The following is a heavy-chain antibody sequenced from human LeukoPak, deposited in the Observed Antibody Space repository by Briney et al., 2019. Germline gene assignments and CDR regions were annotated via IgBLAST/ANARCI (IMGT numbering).Heavy chain of an antibody. CDR2: SNADNDNT. J-gene: IGHJ3*02. D-gene: IGHD2-21*01. CDR1: GYTFSNYP. V-gene: IGHV1-3*02. CDR3: ARSDPNSHAAFDI. Sequence: ASVKVSCKASGYTFSNYPMHWVRQAPGQRLEWMGWSNADNDNTKYSQEFQGRVTIISDTSASTAYMELSSLRSEDMAVYYCARSDPNSHAAFDIWGQGTMVTVSS.